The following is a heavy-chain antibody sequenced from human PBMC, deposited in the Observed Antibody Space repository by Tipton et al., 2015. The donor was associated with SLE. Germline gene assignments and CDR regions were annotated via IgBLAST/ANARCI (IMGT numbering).Heavy chain of an antibody. CDR1: GFTFSSYA. CDR3: ARSQQSRPFDY. CDR2: ISYDGSNK. V-gene: IGHV3-30*04. D-gene: IGHD6-13*01. J-gene: IGHJ4*02. Sequence: LSLTCAASGFTFSSYAMHWVRQAPGKGLEWVAVISYDGSNKYYADSVKGRFTISRDNSKNTLYLQMNSLRAEDTAVYYCARSQQSRPFDYWGQGTLVTVSS.